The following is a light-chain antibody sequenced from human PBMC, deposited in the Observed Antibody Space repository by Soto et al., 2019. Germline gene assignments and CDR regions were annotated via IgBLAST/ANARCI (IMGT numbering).Light chain of an antibody. V-gene: IGKV4-1*01. J-gene: IGKJ4*01. Sequence: DIVMTQSPDSLAVSLGERATINCKSSQSVLYSSHNKNYLAWYQQKPGQPPKLLIYWASTRESGVPDRFSGSGSGTDVTLTISNLQAEEAAVYYCKQYYRTLSFGGGTTGEIK. CDR3: KQYYRTLS. CDR1: QSVLYSSHNKNY. CDR2: WAS.